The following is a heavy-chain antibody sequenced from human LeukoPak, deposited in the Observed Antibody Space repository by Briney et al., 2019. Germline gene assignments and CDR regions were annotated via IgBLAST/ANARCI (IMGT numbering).Heavy chain of an antibody. J-gene: IGHJ6*02. Sequence: SETLSLTCTVSGGSLSSSTYYWGWIRQPPGKGLEWIGSIHYRGSTDYNPSLKSRVTISVDTSKDQFSLKLSSATAADTAVYHCARQVQQLLAPRGMDVWGQGTTVTVSS. V-gene: IGHV4-39*01. D-gene: IGHD1-1*01. CDR2: IHYRGST. CDR3: ARQVQQLLAPRGMDV. CDR1: GGSLSSSTYY.